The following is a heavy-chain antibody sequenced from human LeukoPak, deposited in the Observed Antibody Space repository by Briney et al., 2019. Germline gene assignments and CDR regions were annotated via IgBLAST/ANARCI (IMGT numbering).Heavy chain of an antibody. CDR3: ARDLYYYGSGSYYDVFDV. Sequence: GGSLRLSCLASGFTFDTFGMYWARQAPGKGLEWVAVIWHDGSNKYYTDSAKGRFTISRDNSKNTLYLQMNSLRSDDTAIYYCARDLYYYGSGSYYDVFDVWGQGIMVTVSS. D-gene: IGHD3-10*01. V-gene: IGHV3-33*07. CDR2: IWHDGSNK. J-gene: IGHJ3*01. CDR1: GFTFDTFG.